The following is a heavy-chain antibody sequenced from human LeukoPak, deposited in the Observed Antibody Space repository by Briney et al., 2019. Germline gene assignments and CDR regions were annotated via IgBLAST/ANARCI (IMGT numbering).Heavy chain of an antibody. Sequence: ASVKVSCKASGYTFTNYAMNWVRQAPGQGLEWMGWINTNTGNPTYAQGFTGRFVFSLDTSVSTAYLQISSLKAEDTAMYYCARERRSSSPGEQQLVRAFDIWGQGTMVTVSS. CDR3: ARERRSSSPGEQQLVRAFDI. CDR1: GYTFTNYA. V-gene: IGHV7-4-1*02. J-gene: IGHJ3*02. CDR2: INTNTGNP. D-gene: IGHD6-13*01.